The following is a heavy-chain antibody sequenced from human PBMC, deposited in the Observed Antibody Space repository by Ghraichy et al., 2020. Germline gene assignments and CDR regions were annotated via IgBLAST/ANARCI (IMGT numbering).Heavy chain of an antibody. D-gene: IGHD3-22*01. J-gene: IGHJ4*02. CDR2: IKQDGSAK. CDR1: GFSFRDSW. V-gene: IGHV3-7*01. CDR3: ARDLFYFESSGYYASDY. Sequence: LSLTCAASGFSFRDSWMTWVRQAPGKGLEWVANIKQDGSAKYYVESVKGRFTISRDNAKNSLYVHMNSLRAEDTAVYFCARDLFYFESSGYYASDYWGQGTLVTVSS.